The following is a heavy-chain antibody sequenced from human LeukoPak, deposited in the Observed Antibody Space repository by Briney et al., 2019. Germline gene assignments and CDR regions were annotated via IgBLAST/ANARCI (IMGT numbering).Heavy chain of an antibody. V-gene: IGHV3-30*02. CDR2: IRNDGSIK. D-gene: IGHD2-21*02. J-gene: IGHJ4*02. CDR1: GFTFSSYA. Sequence: GGSLRLSCAASGFTFSSYAMHWVRQAPGQGLDWVAFIRNDGSIKYYADSVKDRFTISRDNSKNTLYLQMNSLRTEDTAVYYCARGDCSGDCYHPLYYWGQGSLVTVSS. CDR3: ARGDCSGDCYHPLYY.